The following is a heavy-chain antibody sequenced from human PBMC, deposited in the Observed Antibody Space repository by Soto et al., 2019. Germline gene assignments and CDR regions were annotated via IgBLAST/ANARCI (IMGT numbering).Heavy chain of an antibody. V-gene: IGHV5-51*01. CDR2: IYPGDSDT. D-gene: IGHD3-22*01. J-gene: IGHJ4*02. Sequence: GESLKISCKTSGYTFTNYWIGWVRQMPGKGLEWMGIIYPGDSDTRYRPSFQGQVTISADKSISTAYRQWSSLQASDTAMYYCASTYYYDSSAYYPNFDSWGQGTLVTVST. CDR3: ASTYYYDSSAYYPNFDS. CDR1: GYTFTNYW.